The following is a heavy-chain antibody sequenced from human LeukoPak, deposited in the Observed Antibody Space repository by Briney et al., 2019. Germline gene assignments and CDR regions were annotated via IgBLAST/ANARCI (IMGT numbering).Heavy chain of an antibody. CDR3: AKGAGDYDILTGYYILDWGHPIDY. V-gene: IGHV3-33*06. Sequence: GGSLRLSCAASGFTFSSYGMHWVRQAPGKGLEWVAVIWYDGSNKYYADSVKGRFTISRDNSKNTLYLQMNSLRAEDTAVYYCAKGAGDYDILTGYYILDWGHPIDYWGQGTLVTVSS. CDR2: IWYDGSNK. J-gene: IGHJ4*02. D-gene: IGHD3-9*01. CDR1: GFTFSSYG.